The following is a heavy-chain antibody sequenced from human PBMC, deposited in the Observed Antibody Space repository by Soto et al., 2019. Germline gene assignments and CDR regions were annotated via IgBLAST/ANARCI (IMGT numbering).Heavy chain of an antibody. Sequence: EVQLVQSGAEVKKPGESLRISCKASSSSWINWVRQMPGKGLEWMGRIDPSDSYTDYGPSFQGHVTISADKSTSTAHLQWSSLNASDSAIYYCARSLMDYYYSGMDVWGQGTTVTVSS. CDR1: SSSW. V-gene: IGHV5-10-1*01. CDR2: IDPSDSYT. J-gene: IGHJ6*02. CDR3: ARSLMDYYYSGMDV.